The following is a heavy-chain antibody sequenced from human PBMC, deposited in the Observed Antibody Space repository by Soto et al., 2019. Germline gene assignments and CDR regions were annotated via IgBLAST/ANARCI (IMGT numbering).Heavy chain of an antibody. Sequence: EVQLAESGGGLIQPGGSLRLSCAASGFTVSSHYMSWVRQGPGKGLEWVSVIYRGGGTFYADSVKGRFTISRDISQNTVFLQINSLRPEDTAVYYCASTRDSGPSYYFDSWGQGTLVTVSS. V-gene: IGHV3-53*01. CDR2: IYRGGGT. CDR3: ASTRDSGPSYYFDS. J-gene: IGHJ4*02. D-gene: IGHD1-26*01. CDR1: GFTVSSHY.